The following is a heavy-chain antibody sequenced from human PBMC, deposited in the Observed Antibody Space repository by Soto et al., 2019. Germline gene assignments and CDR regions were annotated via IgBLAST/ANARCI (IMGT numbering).Heavy chain of an antibody. CDR1: GYTFTSYD. J-gene: IGHJ6*02. D-gene: IGHD4-17*01. CDR2: MNPNSGNT. CDR3: AGTTTVDYYYGMDV. V-gene: IGHV1-8*01. Sequence: ASVKVSCKASGYTFTSYDINWVRQATGQGLEWIGWMNPNSGNTGYAQKFQGRVTMTRNTSISTAYMELSSLRSEDTAVYYCAGTTTVDYYYGMDVWGQGTTVTVSS.